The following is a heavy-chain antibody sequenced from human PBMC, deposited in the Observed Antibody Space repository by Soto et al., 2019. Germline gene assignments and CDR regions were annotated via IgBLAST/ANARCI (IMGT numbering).Heavy chain of an antibody. CDR3: ARDLRRGGIYYYYYYGMDV. Sequence: PSETLSLTCTVSGGSISSGDYYWSWIRQPPGKGLEWIGYIYYSGSTYYNPSLKSRVTISVDTSKNQFSLKLSSVTAADTAVYYCARDLRRGGIYYYYYYGMDVWGQGTTVTVPS. J-gene: IGHJ6*02. CDR1: GGSISSGDYY. V-gene: IGHV4-30-4*01. D-gene: IGHD2-15*01. CDR2: IYYSGST.